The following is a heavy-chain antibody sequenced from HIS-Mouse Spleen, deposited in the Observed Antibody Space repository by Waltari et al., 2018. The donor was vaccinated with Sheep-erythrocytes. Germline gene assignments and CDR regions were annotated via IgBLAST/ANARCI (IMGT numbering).Heavy chain of an antibody. CDR3: ARGYCSSTSCYGYFQH. D-gene: IGHD2-2*01. V-gene: IGHV1-2*02. CDR1: GYTFTGYY. J-gene: IGHJ1*01. CDR2: INPNSGGT. Sequence: QVQLVQSGAEVKKPGASVKVSCKASGYTFTGYYMHWVRQAPGKGLEWMGWINPNSGGTNYAQKFKGRGTMTRDTSISTAYMELSRLRSDDTAVYYCARGYCSSTSCYGYFQHWGQGTLVTVSS.